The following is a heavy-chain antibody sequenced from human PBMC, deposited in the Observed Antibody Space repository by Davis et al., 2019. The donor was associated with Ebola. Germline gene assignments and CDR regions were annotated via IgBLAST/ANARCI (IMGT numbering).Heavy chain of an antibody. V-gene: IGHV3-21*05. J-gene: IGHJ4*02. CDR2: ISSSSRYI. CDR1: GFTFSSYS. CDR3: AREHTKYSSRLDY. D-gene: IGHD6-13*01. Sequence: GGSLRLSCAASGFTFSSYSMNWVRQAPGKGLEWVSFISSSSRYIYYATSVKGRFTISRDNAKNSLYLQMNSLKAEDTAVYYCAREHTKYSSRLDYWGQGTLVTVSS.